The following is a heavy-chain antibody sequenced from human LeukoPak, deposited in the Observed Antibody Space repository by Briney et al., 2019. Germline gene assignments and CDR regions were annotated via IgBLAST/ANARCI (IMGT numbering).Heavy chain of an antibody. Sequence: ASVKVSCKASGYTFTQSYMHWGRQAPGQGLEYLAWINLQSGDTSYSQQFQGRVSLTRYTSISTAYMDLGSLRSDDTAVYYCATEGRHCACDCYSFDSWGQGTLVTVSS. V-gene: IGHV1-2*02. J-gene: IGHJ4*02. CDR1: GYTFTQSY. CDR3: ATEGRHCACDCYSFDS. CDR2: INLQSGDT. D-gene: IGHD2-21*02.